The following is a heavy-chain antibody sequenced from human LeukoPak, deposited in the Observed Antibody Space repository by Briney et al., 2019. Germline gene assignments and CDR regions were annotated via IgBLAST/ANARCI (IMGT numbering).Heavy chain of an antibody. Sequence: PGGSLRLSCAAPGFTLSTYAIHWVRQIPGKGLEWVAVISQDGSLQYFADAVRGRFTMSRDNSKNTLFLQMSRLRSGDAAVYYCTRSTPQWLGPDSDQWGRGTLVTVSS. CDR1: GFTLSTYA. D-gene: IGHD6-19*01. CDR3: TRSTPQWLGPDSDQ. J-gene: IGHJ4*02. V-gene: IGHV3-30*04. CDR2: ISQDGSLQ.